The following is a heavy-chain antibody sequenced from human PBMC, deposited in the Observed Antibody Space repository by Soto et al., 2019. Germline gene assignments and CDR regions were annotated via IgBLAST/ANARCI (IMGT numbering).Heavy chain of an antibody. CDR1: GGSISSSSYY. CDR2: IYYSGST. J-gene: IGHJ6*02. Sequence: PSETLSLTCTVSGGSISSSSYYWGWIRQPPGKGLEWIGSIYYSGSTYYNPSLKSRVTISVDTSKNQFSLKLSSVTAADTAVYYCARLGGQWLYTYYYGMDVWGQGTTVTVSS. CDR3: ARLGGQWLYTYYYGMDV. D-gene: IGHD6-19*01. V-gene: IGHV4-39*01.